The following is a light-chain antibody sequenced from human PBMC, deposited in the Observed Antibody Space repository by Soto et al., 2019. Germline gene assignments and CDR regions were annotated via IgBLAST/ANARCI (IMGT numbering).Light chain of an antibody. CDR2: EVT. V-gene: IGLV2-14*01. J-gene: IGLJ1*01. CDR1: RRDVGGYNY. Sequence: QSVLTQPASVSGSPGQSITISCTETRRDVGGYNYVSWYQQYPGKSPKLLIYEVTHRPSGVSNRFSGSKSGNTASPTISGLQAEDEADYYCSSYTISNTLPFVFGTGTKVTVL. CDR3: SSYTISNTLPFV.